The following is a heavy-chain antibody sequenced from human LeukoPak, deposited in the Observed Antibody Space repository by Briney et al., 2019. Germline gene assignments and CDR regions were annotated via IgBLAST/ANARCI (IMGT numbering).Heavy chain of an antibody. J-gene: IGHJ5*02. CDR1: EVASDDYG. CDR2: INWNGGST. CDR3: ARGFDSSVPKWFDT. Sequence: GGSLRLSCAASEVASDDYGMSWVRQAPGKGLEWVSGINWNGGSTAYADSVKGRFTISRDNAKNSLYLQMNSLRAEDTALYHCARGFDSSVPKWFDTWGQGTLVTVSS. D-gene: IGHD3-22*01. V-gene: IGHV3-20*01.